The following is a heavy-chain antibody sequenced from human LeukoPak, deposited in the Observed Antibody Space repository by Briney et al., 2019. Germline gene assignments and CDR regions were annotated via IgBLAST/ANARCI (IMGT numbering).Heavy chain of an antibody. CDR1: GDSIRSYH. CDR3: ARERRDGYRRFDY. J-gene: IGHJ4*02. V-gene: IGHV4-59*12. CDR2: IYYGGST. Sequence: PSETLSLTCTVSGDSIRSYHWSWIRQPPGKGLEWIGYIYYGGSTNYNPSLKSRVTMSVDTSKNQFSLKLSSVTAADTAVYFCARERRDGYRRFDYWGQGTLVTVSS. D-gene: IGHD5-24*01.